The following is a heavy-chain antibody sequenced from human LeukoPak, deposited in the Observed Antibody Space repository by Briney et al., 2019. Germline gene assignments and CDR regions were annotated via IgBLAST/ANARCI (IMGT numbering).Heavy chain of an antibody. D-gene: IGHD1-26*01. CDR1: EYSFTTFL. CDR2: IYPGVFEA. CDR3: ARRRDLYSGSYYPFDY. J-gene: IGHJ4*02. V-gene: IGHV5-51*01. Sequence: GHPLNSSSTGLEYSFTTFLIAWVGPTPGKGLRWMGVIYPGVFEARTTTSSQGQVTISADKSVRPASLQWSSLKASDIAMYYCARRRDLYSGSYYPFDYWGQGTLVTVSS.